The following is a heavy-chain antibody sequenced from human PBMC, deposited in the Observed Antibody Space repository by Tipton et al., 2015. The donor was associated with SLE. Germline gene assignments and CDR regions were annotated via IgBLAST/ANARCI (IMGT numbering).Heavy chain of an antibody. V-gene: IGHV4-34*01. J-gene: IGHJ4*02. D-gene: IGHD3-22*01. CDR3: AREGSSGYAFDY. Sequence: TLSLTCAVYGGSFSGYYWSWIRQPPGKGLEWIGEINHSGSTNYNPSLKSRVSISEDTSKNQFSLKLSSVTAADTAVYYCAREGSSGYAFDYWGQGTLVTVSS. CDR1: GGSFSGYY. CDR2: INHSGST.